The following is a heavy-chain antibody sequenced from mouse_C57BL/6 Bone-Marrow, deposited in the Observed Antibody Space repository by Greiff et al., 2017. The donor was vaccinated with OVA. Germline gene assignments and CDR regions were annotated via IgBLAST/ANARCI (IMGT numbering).Heavy chain of an antibody. CDR2: IYPGSGST. V-gene: IGHV1-55*01. CDR1: GYTFTSYW. J-gene: IGHJ4*01. D-gene: IGHD1-1*01. CDR3: ANYGSPYAMDY. Sequence: VKLQQPGAELVKPGASVKMSCKASGYTFTSYWITWVKQRPGQGLEWIGDIYPGSGSTNYNEKFKSKATLTVDTSSSTAYMQLSSLTSEDSAVYYCANYGSPYAMDYWGQGTSVTVSS.